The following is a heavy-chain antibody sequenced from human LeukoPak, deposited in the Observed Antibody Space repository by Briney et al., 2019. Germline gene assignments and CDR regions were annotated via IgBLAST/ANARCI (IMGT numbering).Heavy chain of an antibody. V-gene: IGHV3-11*04. J-gene: IGHJ4*02. D-gene: IGHD5-18*01. CDR3: ARDPYSWAFDY. CDR1: GFTFSDYY. CDR2: ISSSGSTI. Sequence: GGSLRLSCAASGFTFSDYYMSWIRQAPGKGLERVSYISSSGSTIYYADSVKGRFTISRDNAKNSLYLQMNSLRAEDTAVYYCARDPYSWAFDYWGQGTLVTVSS.